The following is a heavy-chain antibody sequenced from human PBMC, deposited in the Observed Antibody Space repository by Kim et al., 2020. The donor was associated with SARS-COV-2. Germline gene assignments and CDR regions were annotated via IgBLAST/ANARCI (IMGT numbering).Heavy chain of an antibody. Sequence: GGSLRLSCAASGFTLTNAYMSWVRQAPGKGLEWVGLIKNKTDGGTAHYAAPVKGRFTISRDDSKNTLYLQMNSLKAEDTAVYYCQSFVSASYGVDVWGQGTTVTVSS. V-gene: IGHV3-15*01. J-gene: IGHJ6*02. CDR1: GFTLTNAY. D-gene: IGHD3-16*01. CDR2: IKNKTDGGTA. CDR3: QSFVSASYGVDV.